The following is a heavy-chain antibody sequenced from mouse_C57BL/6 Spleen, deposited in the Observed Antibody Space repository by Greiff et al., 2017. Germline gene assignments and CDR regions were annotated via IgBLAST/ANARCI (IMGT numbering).Heavy chain of an antibody. Sequence: VQLQQPGAELVMPGASVKLSCKASGYTFTSYWMHWVKQRPGQGLEWIGEIDPSDSYTNYNQKFKGKSTLTVDKSSSTAYMQLSSLTSEYSAVYYCARSGGYDRSFDYWGQGTTLTVSS. V-gene: IGHV1-69*01. D-gene: IGHD2-2*01. CDR3: ARSGGYDRSFDY. CDR1: GYTFTSYW. CDR2: IDPSDSYT. J-gene: IGHJ2*01.